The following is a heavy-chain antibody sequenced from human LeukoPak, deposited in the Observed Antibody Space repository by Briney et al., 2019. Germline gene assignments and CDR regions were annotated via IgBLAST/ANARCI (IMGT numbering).Heavy chain of an antibody. J-gene: IGHJ5*01. D-gene: IGHD6-13*01. CDR2: ISYDGSNK. V-gene: IGHV3-30*04. CDR1: GFTFSSYA. CDR3: ARAGYSSSWYDF. Sequence: PGGSLRLSCAASGFTFSSYAMHWVRQAPGKGLEWVAFISYDGSNKYYADSVKGRFTISRDNSKNTLYLQMNSLRAEDTAVYCCARAGYSSSWYDFWGQGTLVTVSS.